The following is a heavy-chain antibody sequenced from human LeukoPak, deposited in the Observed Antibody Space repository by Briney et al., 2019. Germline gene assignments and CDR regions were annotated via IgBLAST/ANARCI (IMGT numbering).Heavy chain of an antibody. V-gene: IGHV3-64D*06. J-gene: IGHJ4*02. D-gene: IGHD5-12*01. CDR3: VKLGARVATLRAEVDC. CDR2: VDSKGGST. CDR1: GFIFTSYS. Sequence: GGSLRLSCLASGFIFTSYSMHWVRQAPGKRLEYVSGVDSKGGSTYYADSVKGRFTISRDNSKNTLYLQMADLRIEDTAIYYCVKLGARVATLRAEVDCWGQGTLVAVSS.